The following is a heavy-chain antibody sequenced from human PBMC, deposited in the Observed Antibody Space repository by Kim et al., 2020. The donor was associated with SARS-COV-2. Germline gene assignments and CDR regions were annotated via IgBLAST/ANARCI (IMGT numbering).Heavy chain of an antibody. CDR1: GGSISSGGYY. CDR3: ARDLYSYGDFAY. J-gene: IGHJ4*02. Sequence: SETLSLTCTVSGGSISSGGYYWSWIRQHPGKGLEWIGYIYYSGSTYYNPSLKSRVTISVDTSKNQFSLKLSSVTAADTAVYYCARDLYSYGDFAYWGQGTLVTVSS. CDR2: IYYSGST. D-gene: IGHD5-18*01. V-gene: IGHV4-31*03.